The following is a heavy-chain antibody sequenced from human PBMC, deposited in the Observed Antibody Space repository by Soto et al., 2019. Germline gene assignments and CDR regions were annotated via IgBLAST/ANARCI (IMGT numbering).Heavy chain of an antibody. V-gene: IGHV4-59*01. Sequence: PSETLSLTCTVSGGSISSYYWSCIRQPPGKGLEWIGYIYYNGNTNYNPSLKSRVTISVDTSKNQFSLKLSSVTAADTAVYYCARDRGPSSGYYPYWFDPWGQGTLVTVS. CDR2: IYYNGNT. J-gene: IGHJ5*02. CDR1: GGSISSYY. CDR3: ARDRGPSSGYYPYWFDP. D-gene: IGHD3-22*01.